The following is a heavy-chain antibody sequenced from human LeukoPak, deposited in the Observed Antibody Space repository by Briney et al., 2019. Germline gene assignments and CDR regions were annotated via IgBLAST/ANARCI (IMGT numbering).Heavy chain of an antibody. D-gene: IGHD6-13*01. CDR2: IIPILAIT. Sequence: SVKVSCKAPGGTFSSYAISWVRQAPGQGLEWMGRIIPILAITNYAQRFQGRVTITADKSTSTAYMELSSLGSEDTAVYYCARDGGLAAAGRFDYWGQGTLVTVSS. CDR3: ARDGGLAAAGRFDY. J-gene: IGHJ4*02. CDR1: GGTFSSYA. V-gene: IGHV1-69*04.